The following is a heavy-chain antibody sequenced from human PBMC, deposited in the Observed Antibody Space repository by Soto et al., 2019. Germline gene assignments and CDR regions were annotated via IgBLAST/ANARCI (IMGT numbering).Heavy chain of an antibody. Sequence: GGSLRLSCAASGFTFSSYDMHWVRQATGKGLEWVSAIGTAGDTYYPGSVKGRFTISRENAKNSLYLQMNSLRAEDTAVYYCARVPPRIAVAGTVWYFDLWGRGTLVTVSS. CDR3: ARVPPRIAVAGTVWYFDL. CDR2: IGTAGDT. V-gene: IGHV3-13*01. D-gene: IGHD6-19*01. CDR1: GFTFSSYD. J-gene: IGHJ2*01.